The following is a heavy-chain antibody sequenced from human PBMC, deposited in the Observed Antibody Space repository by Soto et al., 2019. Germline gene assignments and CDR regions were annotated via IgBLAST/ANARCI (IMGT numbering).Heavy chain of an antibody. CDR2: IYWDDDK. Sequence: QITLKESGPTLVKPTQTLTLTCTFSGFSLSTSGVGVGWIRQPPGKALEWLALIYWDDDKRYSPSLKSRLTITKDTSKTQVVLTMTNMDPVDTATYYCAHSVEEGYSSGWIDYWGQGTLVTVSS. D-gene: IGHD6-19*01. J-gene: IGHJ4*02. V-gene: IGHV2-5*02. CDR1: GFSLSTSGVG. CDR3: AHSVEEGYSSGWIDY.